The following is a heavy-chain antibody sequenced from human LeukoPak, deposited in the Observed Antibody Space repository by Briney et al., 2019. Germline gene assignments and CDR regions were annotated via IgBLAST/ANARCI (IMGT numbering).Heavy chain of an antibody. CDR3: VRDRAGPDY. V-gene: IGHV3-43*02. J-gene: IGHJ4*02. CDR2: IREDGRTT. Sequence: PGESLRLSCAASGFTFDDYAMHWVRLAPGKGLEWVSLIREDGRTTHYVDSVKGRFAISRDNAKNTLYLQMNSLRAEDTAVYYCVRDRAGPDYWGQGTLVTVSS. CDR1: GFTFDDYA.